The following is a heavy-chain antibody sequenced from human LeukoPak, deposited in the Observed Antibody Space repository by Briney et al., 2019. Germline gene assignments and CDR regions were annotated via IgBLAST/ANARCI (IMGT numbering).Heavy chain of an antibody. CDR3: ARHIGFEMATIVLFDY. Sequence: SETLSLTCTVSGGSISSSSYYWGWIRQPPGKGLEWIGSIYYSGSTYYNPSLKSRVTISVDTSKNQFSLKLSSVTAADTAVYYCARHIGFEMATIVLFDYWGQGTLVTVSS. CDR1: GGSISSSSYY. J-gene: IGHJ4*02. D-gene: IGHD5-24*01. CDR2: IYYSGST. V-gene: IGHV4-39*01.